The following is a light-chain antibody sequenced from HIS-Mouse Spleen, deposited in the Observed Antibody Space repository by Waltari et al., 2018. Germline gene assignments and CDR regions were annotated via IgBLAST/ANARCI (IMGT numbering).Light chain of an antibody. V-gene: IGLV2-14*01. Sequence: QPALTQPASVSGSPGQSITIPCTGTSSDVGGYNYVSWYQQHPGKAPKLMIYEVSNRPSGVSNRFSGSKSGNTASLTISGLQAEDEADYYCSSYTSSSTRVFGTGTKVTVL. CDR2: EVS. CDR3: SSYTSSSTRV. J-gene: IGLJ1*01. CDR1: SSDVGGYNY.